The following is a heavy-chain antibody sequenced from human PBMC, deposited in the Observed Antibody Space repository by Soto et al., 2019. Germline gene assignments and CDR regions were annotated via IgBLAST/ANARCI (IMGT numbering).Heavy chain of an antibody. CDR1: GGTFSSYA. CDR2: IIPIFGTA. Sequence: QVQLVQSGAEVKKPGSSVKVSCKASGGTFSSYAISWVRQAPGQGLEWMGGIIPIFGTANYAQKFQGRVTITADESSSTAYMEPRSLRSEDTAVYYCARERGGGRRWSWAFDPWGKGTLVTVSS. D-gene: IGHD6-13*01. J-gene: IGHJ5*02. V-gene: IGHV1-69*12. CDR3: ARERGGGRRWSWAFDP.